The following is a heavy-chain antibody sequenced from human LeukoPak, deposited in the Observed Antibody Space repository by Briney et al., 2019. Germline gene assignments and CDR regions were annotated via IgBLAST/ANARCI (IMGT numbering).Heavy chain of an antibody. J-gene: IGHJ4*02. V-gene: IGHV3-30*02. CDR2: IRYDGSNK. CDR1: GFTFSSYG. Sequence: GGSLRLSCAASGFTFSSYGMHWVRQAPGKGLEWVAFIRYDGSNKYYADSVKGRYTISRDNSKNTLYLQMNSLRAEDTAVYYCAKKYDSSGYYPGYFDYWGQGTLVTVSS. D-gene: IGHD3-22*01. CDR3: AKKYDSSGYYPGYFDY.